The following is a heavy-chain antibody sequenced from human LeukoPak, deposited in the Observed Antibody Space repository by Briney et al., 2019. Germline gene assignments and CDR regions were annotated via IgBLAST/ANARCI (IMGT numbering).Heavy chain of an antibody. J-gene: IGHJ6*02. CDR3: AKTAMVTTYYYYGMDV. Sequence: RPGGSLRLSCAASGFTFSSYAMSWVRQAPGKGLEWVSAISGSGGSTYYADSVKGRFTISRDNSKNTLYLQMNSLRAEDTAVYYCAKTAMVTTYYYYGMDVWGQGTTVTVSS. V-gene: IGHV3-23*01. CDR2: ISGSGGST. D-gene: IGHD5-18*01. CDR1: GFTFSSYA.